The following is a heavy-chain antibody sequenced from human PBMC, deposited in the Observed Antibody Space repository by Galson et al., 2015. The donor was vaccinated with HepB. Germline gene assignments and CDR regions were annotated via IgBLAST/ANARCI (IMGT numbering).Heavy chain of an antibody. Sequence: ETLSLTCTVSGGSISSYYWSWIRQPPGKGLEWIGYIYYSGSTNYIPSLKSRVTISVDTSKNQFSLKLSSVTAADTAVYYCARVGDYYDSSGYGAFDIWGQGTMVTVSS. V-gene: IGHV4-59*01. CDR2: IYYSGST. D-gene: IGHD3-22*01. J-gene: IGHJ3*02. CDR3: ARVGDYYDSSGYGAFDI. CDR1: GGSISSYY.